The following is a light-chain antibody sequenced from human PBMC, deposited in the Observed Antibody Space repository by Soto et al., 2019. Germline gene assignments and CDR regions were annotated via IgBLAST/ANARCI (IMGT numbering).Light chain of an antibody. CDR1: QSVSNY. J-gene: IGKJ4*02. CDR3: KQYNGWPIT. Sequence: ETVMTQSPATLSVSPGERATLSCGASQSVSNYLAWYQQKPGQVPRLLIYGASTRASDIPARFSGSGSGTEFTLTISSLQSEDFAVYYCKQYNGWPITFGGGTKVEIE. V-gene: IGKV3-15*01. CDR2: GAS.